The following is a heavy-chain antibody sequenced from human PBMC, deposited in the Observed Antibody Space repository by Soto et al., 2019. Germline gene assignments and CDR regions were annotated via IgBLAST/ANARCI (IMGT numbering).Heavy chain of an antibody. J-gene: IGHJ4*02. CDR1: GFTFSSYG. CDR3: AKVGHGSGKGFDY. Sequence: GSLRLSCAASGFTFSSYGMHWVRQAPGKGLEWVAVISYDGSNKYYADSVKGRFTISRDNSKNTLYLQMNSLRPEDTAVYYCAKVGHGSGKGFDYWGQGTLVTVSS. D-gene: IGHD3-10*01. V-gene: IGHV3-30*18. CDR2: ISYDGSNK.